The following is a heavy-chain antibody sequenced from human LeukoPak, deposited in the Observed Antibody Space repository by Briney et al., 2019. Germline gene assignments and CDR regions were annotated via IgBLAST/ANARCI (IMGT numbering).Heavy chain of an antibody. CDR3: ARVLAVVAATRGNYGMDV. CDR1: GFTFSSYD. V-gene: IGHV3-13*01. D-gene: IGHD2-15*01. J-gene: IGHJ6*02. CDR2: IGTAGDT. Sequence: PGGSLRLSCTASGFTFSSYDMHWVRQATGKGLEWVSAIGTAGDTYYPGSVKGRFTISRENAKNSLYLQMNSLRAGDTAVYYCARVLAVVAATRGNYGMDVWGQGTTVTASS.